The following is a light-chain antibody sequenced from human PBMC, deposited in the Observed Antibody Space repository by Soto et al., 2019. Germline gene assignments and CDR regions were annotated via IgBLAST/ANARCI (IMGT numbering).Light chain of an antibody. J-gene: IGLJ3*02. CDR2: GTS. CDR1: AGPVTSGYY. V-gene: IGLV7-43*01. CDR3: LLFSGAAHVWV. Sequence: QAVVTQEPSLTVSPGGTVTLTCASSAGPVTSGYYPNWFQQKPGQAPRSLIYGTSNKHSWTPARFSGSLLGGKAALTLSGVQPEDEADYYCLLFSGAAHVWVFGGGIKLTVL.